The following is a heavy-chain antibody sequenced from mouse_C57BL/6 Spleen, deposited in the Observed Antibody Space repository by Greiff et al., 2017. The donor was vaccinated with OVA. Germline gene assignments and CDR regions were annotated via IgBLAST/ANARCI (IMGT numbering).Heavy chain of an antibody. J-gene: IGHJ3*01. V-gene: IGHV1-4*01. CDR1: GYTFTSYT. D-gene: IGHD1-1*01. CDR3: ARSPLITTVVPFAY. CDR2: INPSSGYT. Sequence: QVQLKQSGAELARPGASVKMSCKASGYTFTSYTMHWVKQRPGQGLEWIGYINPSSGYTKYNQKFKDKATLTADKSSSTAYMQLSSLTSEDSAVYYCARSPLITTVVPFAYWGQGTLVTVSA.